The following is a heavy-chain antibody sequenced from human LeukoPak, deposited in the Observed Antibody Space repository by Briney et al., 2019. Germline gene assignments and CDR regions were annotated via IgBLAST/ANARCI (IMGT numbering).Heavy chain of an antibody. V-gene: IGHV4-39*01. J-gene: IGHJ4*02. CDR3: ARHIARDYVWGSYRGGAGFDY. CDR2: INHSGST. CDR1: SGSISTSNYY. Sequence: SETLSLTCTVSSGSISTSNYYWSWIRQPPGKGLEWIGEINHSGSTNYNPSLKSRVTISVDTSKNQFSLKLSSVTAADTAVYYCARHIARDYVWGSYRGGAGFDYWGQGTLVTVSS. D-gene: IGHD3-16*02.